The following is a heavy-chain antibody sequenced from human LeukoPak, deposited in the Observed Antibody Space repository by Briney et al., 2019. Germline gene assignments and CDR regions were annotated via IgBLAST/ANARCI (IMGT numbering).Heavy chain of an antibody. CDR3: ARDLSYTTIDSGGDY. V-gene: IGHV3-21*01. CDR1: GFTFSSYT. CDR2: ITSTSTYI. D-gene: IGHD5-12*01. Sequence: PGGSLRLSCAASGFTFSSYTINWVRQAPGKGLEWVSSITSTSTYIYYADSVKGRFTISRDNAKNSLYLQMNSLRAEDTAVYYCARDLSYTTIDSGGDYWGQGTLVTVSS. J-gene: IGHJ4*02.